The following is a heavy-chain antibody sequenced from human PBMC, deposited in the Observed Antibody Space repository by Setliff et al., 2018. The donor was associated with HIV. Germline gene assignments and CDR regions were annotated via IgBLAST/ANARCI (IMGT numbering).Heavy chain of an antibody. Sequence: SETLSLTCTVSGGPSSSTSWSWIRQFPGQGLEWIGYIYYSGNTNYNPSLKSRVTISIDTSKNRFFLKLNSVTAADTAVYYCARGPTPGIWYSGTFRYWYFDVWGRGTLVTVSS. CDR1: GGPSSSTS. D-gene: IGHD1-26*01. J-gene: IGHJ2*01. CDR2: IYYSGNT. CDR3: ARGPTPGIWYSGTFRYWYFDV. V-gene: IGHV4-59*01.